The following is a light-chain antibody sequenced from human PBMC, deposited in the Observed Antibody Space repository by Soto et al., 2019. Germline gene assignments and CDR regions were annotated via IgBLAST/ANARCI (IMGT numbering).Light chain of an antibody. CDR2: EVS. J-gene: IGLJ2*01. Sequence: QSALTQPPSASGSPGQSVTISCTGTSSDVGGYNSVSWYQQHPGKAPKLMIYEVSKRPSGVPVRFSGSKSGNTASLTVSGLQAEDEADYYCSSFAGSDNVGFGGGTKLTVL. CDR1: SSDVGGYNS. CDR3: SSFAGSDNVG. V-gene: IGLV2-8*01.